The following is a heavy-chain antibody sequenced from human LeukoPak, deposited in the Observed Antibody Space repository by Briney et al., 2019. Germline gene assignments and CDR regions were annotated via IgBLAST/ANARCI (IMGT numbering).Heavy chain of an antibody. CDR1: GGTFSSYV. CDR3: ARGQWNGLDTNHYHYGMDV. D-gene: IGHD6-19*01. Sequence: SVKVSCKASGGTFSSYVISWVRQAPGQGLEWMGGMIPVVGTSYHAQRLQGRVTISADEHTSTAYMELNSLRSEDTAVYYCARGQWNGLDTNHYHYGMDVWGQGTTVTVSS. V-gene: IGHV1-69*13. J-gene: IGHJ6*02. CDR2: MIPVVGTS.